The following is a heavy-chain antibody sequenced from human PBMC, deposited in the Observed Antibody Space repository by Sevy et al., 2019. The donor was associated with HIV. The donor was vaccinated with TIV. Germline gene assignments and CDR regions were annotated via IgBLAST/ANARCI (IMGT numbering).Heavy chain of an antibody. J-gene: IGHJ4*02. D-gene: IGHD3-22*01. CDR3: ATTKDYYEGSGYPFDG. V-gene: IGHV1-24*01. CDR1: GSALTELV. Sequence: ASVKVSCKVSGSALTELVMHWVRQAPGKGLEWMATFDPEDGETFYAQKFQGRVTMTEDTSTDTAYLELVSLRSEDTAVYYCATTKDYYEGSGYPFDGWGQGTLVTVSS. CDR2: FDPEDGET.